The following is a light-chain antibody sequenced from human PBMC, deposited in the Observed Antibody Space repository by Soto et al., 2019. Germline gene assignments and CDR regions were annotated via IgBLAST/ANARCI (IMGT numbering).Light chain of an antibody. CDR1: QSISSY. CDR2: AAS. Sequence: DIQMTQSPASLAASLGDRVTITCRASQSISSYLNWYQQKPGKAPKLLIYAASSLQSGVPSRFSGSGSGTDFTLTISSLQPEDFATYYCQQLNSYPRTFGGGTKVDIK. V-gene: IGKV1-39*01. J-gene: IGKJ4*01. CDR3: QQLNSYPRT.